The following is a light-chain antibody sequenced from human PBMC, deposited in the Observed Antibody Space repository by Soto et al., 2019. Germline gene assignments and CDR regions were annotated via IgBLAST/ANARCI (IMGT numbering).Light chain of an antibody. CDR3: LLSYNAARV. CDR1: TGAVTSNHH. Sequence: QAVVTQEPSLTVSPGGTVTLTCGSSTGAVTSNHHPYWFQQKAGQAPRTLIYDTSNTHSWTPARFSVSLLGDKAALTLSGAQPEDEAQYYCLLSYNAARVFGGGTKVTVL. V-gene: IGLV7-46*01. CDR2: DTS. J-gene: IGLJ2*01.